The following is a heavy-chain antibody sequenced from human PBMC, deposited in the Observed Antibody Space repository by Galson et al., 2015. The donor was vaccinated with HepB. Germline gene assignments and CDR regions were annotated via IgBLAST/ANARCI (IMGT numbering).Heavy chain of an antibody. CDR2: IRSDGRAT. V-gene: IGHV3-30*02. Sequence: SLRLSCAASGFTFGTYDMHWVRQAPGKGLEWVAFIRSDGRATYYVDSVQGRFTISRDNSKSILYLQMNRLRAEDTAVYYCSNEGTYYDYWGQGTLVTVSS. D-gene: IGHD3-22*01. J-gene: IGHJ4*02. CDR3: SNEGTYYDY. CDR1: GFTFGTYD.